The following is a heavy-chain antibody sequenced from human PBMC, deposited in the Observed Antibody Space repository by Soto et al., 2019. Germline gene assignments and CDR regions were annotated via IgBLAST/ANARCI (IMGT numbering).Heavy chain of an antibody. CDR2: IYYSGST. Sequence: XETLSLTCTVSGGSISSYYWSWIRQPPGKGLEWIGYIYYSGSTNYNPSLKSRVTISVDTSKNQFSLKLSSVTAADTAVYYCARDFSINYDYVWGSYRSPNYGMDVWGQGTTVTVSS. CDR1: GGSISSYY. V-gene: IGHV4-59*01. D-gene: IGHD3-16*02. J-gene: IGHJ6*02. CDR3: ARDFSINYDYVWGSYRSPNYGMDV.